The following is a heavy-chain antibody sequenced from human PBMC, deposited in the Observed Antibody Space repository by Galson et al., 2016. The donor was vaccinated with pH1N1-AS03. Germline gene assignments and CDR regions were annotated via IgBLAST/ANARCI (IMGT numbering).Heavy chain of an antibody. J-gene: IGHJ4*02. D-gene: IGHD1-26*01. CDR1: GFAVSANA. CDR2: IDGGRENT. Sequence: SLRLSCAASGFAVSANAMSWVRQAPGKGLEWVSAIDGGRENTHHADSVKGRFTISRDNTKNTLYLQMNSLRPEDTAVYYCAKDVLSWAFDHWGQGALVTVSS. CDR3: AKDVLSWAFDH. V-gene: IGHV3-23*01.